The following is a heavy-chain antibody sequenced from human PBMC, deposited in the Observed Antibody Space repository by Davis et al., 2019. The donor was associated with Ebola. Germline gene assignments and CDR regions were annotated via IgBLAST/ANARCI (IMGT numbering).Heavy chain of an antibody. D-gene: IGHD1-26*01. CDR2: ITTYNGNR. V-gene: IGHV1-18*01. CDR3: ARDVGAKDAFDI. Sequence: ASVKVSCKASGYSLNSYGIAWVRQAPGQGLEWMGVITTYNGNRDYAGAFQGRITMTTDTSTDTAYLELRSLRSDDTAVYFCARDVGAKDAFDIWGQGTRVTVSS. J-gene: IGHJ3*02. CDR1: GYSLNSYG.